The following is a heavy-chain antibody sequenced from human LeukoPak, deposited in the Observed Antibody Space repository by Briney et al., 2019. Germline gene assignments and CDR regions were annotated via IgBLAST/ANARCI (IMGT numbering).Heavy chain of an antibody. CDR1: GSTVSSDI. J-gene: IGHJ4*02. Sequence: GGSLRLSCAASGSTVSSDIVYWVRQAPGKGLEWVSILHSGGDIFYADSVKGRFSISRDNSKNTMYLQMNSLRAEDTAVYYCARSRLHPIIFDYWGQGTLVTVSS. V-gene: IGHV3-53*01. D-gene: IGHD5-24*01. CDR2: LHSGGDI. CDR3: ARSRLHPIIFDY.